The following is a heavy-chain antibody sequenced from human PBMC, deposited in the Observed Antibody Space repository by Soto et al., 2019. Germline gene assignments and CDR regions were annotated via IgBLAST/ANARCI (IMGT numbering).Heavy chain of an antibody. CDR2: IYYSGTT. J-gene: IGHJ6*02. CDR3: ARGTMVRAVEADYYYYGMDV. CDR1: GGSINSYY. Sequence: SETLSLTCTVSGGSINSYYWSWIRQPPGKGLEWIGYIYYSGTTNYNPSLKSRVTISVDTSKDQFSLNLSSVTAADTAVYYCARGTMVRAVEADYYYYGMDVWGQGTTVTVSS. V-gene: IGHV4-59*01. D-gene: IGHD3-10*01.